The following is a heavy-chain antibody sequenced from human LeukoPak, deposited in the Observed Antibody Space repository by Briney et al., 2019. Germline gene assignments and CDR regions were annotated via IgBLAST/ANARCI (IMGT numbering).Heavy chain of an antibody. CDR2: VYYTGRT. CDR3: ARHMSVSYDAFDL. V-gene: IGHV4-59*08. CDR1: GGSISSYY. Sequence: SETLSLTCTVSGGSISSYYWSWIRQPPGKGLEWIAYVYYTGRTLYNPSLESRVTISVDTSKTQISLKLTSVTAADTAVYCARHMSVSYDAFDLWGRGTPVTVSS. J-gene: IGHJ3*01. D-gene: IGHD3-10*01.